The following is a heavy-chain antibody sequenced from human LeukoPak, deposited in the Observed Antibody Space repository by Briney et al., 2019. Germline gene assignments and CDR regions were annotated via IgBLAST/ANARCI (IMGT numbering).Heavy chain of an antibody. J-gene: IGHJ4*02. CDR2: ISSSSSTI. D-gene: IGHD3-9*01. CDR3: ARAERDYDILTGYYNYFDY. Sequence: GVSLRLSCAASGFTFSSYSMNWVRRALGKGLEWVSYISSSSSTIYYADSVKGRFTISRDNAKNSLYLQMNSLRDEDTAVYYCARAERDYDILTGYYNYFDYWGQGTLVTVSS. CDR1: GFTFSSYS. V-gene: IGHV3-48*02.